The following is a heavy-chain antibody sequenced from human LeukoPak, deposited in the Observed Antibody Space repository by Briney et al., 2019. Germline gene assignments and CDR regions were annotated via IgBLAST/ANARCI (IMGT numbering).Heavy chain of an antibody. CDR3: PRERGGGGFGVVIKRSYYYMDV. J-gene: IGHJ6*03. D-gene: IGHD3-3*01. Sequence: PSETLSLTCAVYGGSFSSYYWSWIRQSPGKGLEWIGKINHSGSTNYNPSLKSRVTISVDASKNQFSLKLTSVTAADTAVYYCPRERGGGGFGVVIKRSYYYMDVWGKGTTVTVSS. CDR1: GGSFSSYY. V-gene: IGHV4-34*01. CDR2: INHSGST.